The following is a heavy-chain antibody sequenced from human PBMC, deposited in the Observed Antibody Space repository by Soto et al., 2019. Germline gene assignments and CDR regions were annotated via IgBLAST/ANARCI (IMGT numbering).Heavy chain of an antibody. J-gene: IGHJ4*02. CDR2: INPNSGGT. CDR1: GYTFSDYY. D-gene: IGHD1-1*01. Sequence: SVKVSCKASGYTFSDYYIHWVRQAPGQGLEWMGWINPNSGGTKYAPKFQGGVTMTRDTSITTAYMELSRLRSGDTAVYYCAREPATATPEGVDFWGQGTLVTVSS. CDR3: AREPATATPEGVDF. V-gene: IGHV1-2*02.